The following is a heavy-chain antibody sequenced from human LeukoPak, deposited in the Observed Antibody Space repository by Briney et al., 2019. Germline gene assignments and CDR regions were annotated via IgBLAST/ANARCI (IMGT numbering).Heavy chain of an antibody. CDR2: ISYDGSNK. D-gene: IGHD3-22*01. CDR3: AKDSLYYYDSSGYYYPSY. J-gene: IGHJ4*02. V-gene: IGHV3-30*18. Sequence: GGSPRLSCAASGFTFSSYSMNWVRQAPGKGLEWVAVISYDGSNKYYADSVKGRFTISRDNSKNTLYLQMNSLRAEDTAVYYCAKDSLYYYDSSGYYYPSYWGQGTLVTVSS. CDR1: GFTFSSYS.